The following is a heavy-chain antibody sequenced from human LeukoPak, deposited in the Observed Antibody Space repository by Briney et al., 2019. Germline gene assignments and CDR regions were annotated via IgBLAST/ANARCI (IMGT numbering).Heavy chain of an antibody. Sequence: GASVKVSCKASGYTFTSYDINWVRQATGQGLEWMGWMNPNSGNTGYAQKFQGRVTITRNTSISTAYMELSSLRSEDTAMYYCARGRYPYNWFDPWGQGTLVTVSS. CDR1: GYTFTSYD. CDR2: MNPNSGNT. J-gene: IGHJ5*02. D-gene: IGHD1-1*01. V-gene: IGHV1-8*01. CDR3: ARGRYPYNWFDP.